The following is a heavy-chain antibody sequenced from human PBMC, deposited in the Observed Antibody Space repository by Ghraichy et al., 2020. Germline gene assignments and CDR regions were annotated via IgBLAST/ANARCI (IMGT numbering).Heavy chain of an antibody. CDR1: GGSVSSGSYY. CDR2: IYYSGST. D-gene: IGHD3-22*01. CDR3: ARGGYYDSSGWVYWYFVL. V-gene: IGHV4-61*01. J-gene: IGHJ2*01. Sequence: SETLSLTCTVSGGSVSSGSYYWSWIRQPPGKGLEWIGYIYYSGSTNYNPSLKSRVTISVDTSKNQFSLKLSSVTAADTAVYYCARGGYYDSSGWVYWYFVLWGRGTLVTVSS.